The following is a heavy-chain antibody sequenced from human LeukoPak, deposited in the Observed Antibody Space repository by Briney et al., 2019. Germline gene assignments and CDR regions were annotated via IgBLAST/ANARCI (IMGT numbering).Heavy chain of an antibody. CDR2: ISTNGGST. Sequence: GGSLRLSCAASGFTFSSYSMNWVRQAPGKGLEYVSAISTNGGSTYYADSVKGRFTISRDSSKNTLYLQMSSLRAEDTAVYYCVKGGDNGSYRLDYWGQGTLVTVSS. J-gene: IGHJ4*02. D-gene: IGHD1-26*01. CDR1: GFTFSSYS. V-gene: IGHV3-64D*06. CDR3: VKGGDNGSYRLDY.